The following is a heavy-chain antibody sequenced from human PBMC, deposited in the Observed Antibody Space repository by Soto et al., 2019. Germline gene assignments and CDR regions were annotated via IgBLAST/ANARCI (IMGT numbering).Heavy chain of an antibody. D-gene: IGHD2-15*01. J-gene: IGHJ4*02. CDR1: GFTFSSYG. Sequence: QVQLVESGGGVVQPGRSLRLSCAASGFTFSSYGMHWVRQAPGKWLEWVAVISYDGSNKYYADSVKGRFTISRDNSKNTLYLQMNSLRAEDTAVYYCAKDSDLLGYCSGGSCYTLDYWGQGTLVTVSS. CDR3: AKDSDLLGYCSGGSCYTLDY. V-gene: IGHV3-30*18. CDR2: ISYDGSNK.